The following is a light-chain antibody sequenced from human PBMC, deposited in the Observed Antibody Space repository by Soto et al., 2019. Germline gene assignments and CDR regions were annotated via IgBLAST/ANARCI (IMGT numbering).Light chain of an antibody. J-gene: IGKJ4*01. CDR1: QSVSSSY. V-gene: IGKV3-20*01. CDR3: QQYGSSPA. Sequence: EIVFTQSPGTLSLSPGERATLSCRASQSVSSSYLAWYQQKLGQAPRLLIYGASSRATGIPDRFSGSGSGTDFTLTISRLEPEDFAVYYCQQYGSSPAFGGGTKVEIK. CDR2: GAS.